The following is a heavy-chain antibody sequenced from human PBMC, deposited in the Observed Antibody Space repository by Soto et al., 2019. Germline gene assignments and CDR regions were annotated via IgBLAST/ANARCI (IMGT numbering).Heavy chain of an antibody. J-gene: IGHJ3*02. D-gene: IGHD6-19*01. CDR2: ISWNSGSI. CDR3: AKAPRRSGWYMGGAFDI. V-gene: IGHV3-9*01. CDR1: GFTFDDYA. Sequence: EVQLVESGGGLVQPGRSLRLSCAASGFTFDDYAMHWVRQAPGKGLEWVSGISWNSGSIGYADSVKGRFTISRDNAKNSLYLQMNSLRAEDTALYYCAKAPRRSGWYMGGAFDIWGQGTMVTVSS.